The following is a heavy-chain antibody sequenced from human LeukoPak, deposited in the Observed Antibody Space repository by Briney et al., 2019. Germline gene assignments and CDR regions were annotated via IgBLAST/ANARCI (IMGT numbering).Heavy chain of an antibody. J-gene: IGHJ6*04. Sequence: GGSLRLSCAASGFTFSSYGMHWVRQAPGKGLEWVAVIWYDGSNKYYADSVKGRFTISRDNSKNTLYLQMNSLRAEDTAVYYCARVGGYCSSTSCSHYYYGMDVWGKGTTVTVSS. CDR3: ARVGGYCSSTSCSHYYYGMDV. CDR1: GFTFSSYG. D-gene: IGHD2-2*01. CDR2: IWYDGSNK. V-gene: IGHV3-33*08.